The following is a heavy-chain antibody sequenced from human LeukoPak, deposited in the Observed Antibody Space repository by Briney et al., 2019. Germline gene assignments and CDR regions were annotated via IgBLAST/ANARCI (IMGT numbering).Heavy chain of an antibody. CDR3: AREGSRSY. Sequence: GGSLRLSCATSGFTFSTYWMSWVRQAPGKGLEWVANIKQDGSEKYYVNSVKGRFTIPRDNAKSSLYLQLNNLRAEDTGVYYCAREGSRSYWGQGTLVTVSS. CDR2: IKQDGSEK. J-gene: IGHJ4*02. CDR1: GFTFSTYW. V-gene: IGHV3-7*01.